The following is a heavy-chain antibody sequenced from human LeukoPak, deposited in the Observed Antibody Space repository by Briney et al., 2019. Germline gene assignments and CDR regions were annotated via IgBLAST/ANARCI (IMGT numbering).Heavy chain of an antibody. J-gene: IGHJ4*02. D-gene: IGHD5-18*01. CDR3: ARDGYSYGFDY. Sequence: SETLSLTCTVSGGSITRDYWSWIRQPPGKGLEWLGYMYSSGSTNYNPSLKSRVIISVDTSKNQFSLKLSSVTAADTAVYYCARDGYSYGFDYWGQGTLVTVSS. CDR2: MYSSGST. V-gene: IGHV4-59*12. CDR1: GGSITRDY.